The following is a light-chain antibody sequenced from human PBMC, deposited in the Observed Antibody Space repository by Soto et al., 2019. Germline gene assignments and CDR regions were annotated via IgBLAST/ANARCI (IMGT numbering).Light chain of an antibody. J-gene: IGLJ1*01. CDR1: TGDVGGYDY. CDR3: SSHTSGNPPV. Sequence: QSVLTQPASVSGSPGQSITISCTGTTGDVGGYDYVSWYQQYPYKAPKLIIYEVTNRPSGISNRFSGSKSGNTAFLTIYGLQAEYEADYYCSSHTSGNPPVLGTGTRVTVL. CDR2: EVT. V-gene: IGLV2-14*01.